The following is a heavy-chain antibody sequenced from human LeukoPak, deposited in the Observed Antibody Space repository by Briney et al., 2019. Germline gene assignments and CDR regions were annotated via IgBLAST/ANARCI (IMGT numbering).Heavy chain of an antibody. D-gene: IGHD3-22*01. CDR1: GFTFSSYS. V-gene: IGHV3-21*01. CDR2: ISSSSSYI. CDR3: ARALYYYDSSGYFAGY. Sequence: GGSLRLSCAASGFTFSSYSMNWVRQAPGKGLEWVSSISSSSSYIYYADSVKGRFTISRDNVKNSLYLQMNSLRAEDTAVYYCARALYYYDSSGYFAGYWGQGTLVTVSS. J-gene: IGHJ4*02.